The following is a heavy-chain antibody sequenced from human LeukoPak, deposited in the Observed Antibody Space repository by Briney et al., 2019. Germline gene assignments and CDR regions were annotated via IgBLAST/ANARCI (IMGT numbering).Heavy chain of an antibody. CDR2: IYYSGST. CDR1: GGSISSYY. V-gene: IGHV4-59*01. D-gene: IGHD3-22*01. Sequence: SETLSLTCTVSGGSISSYYWSWIRQPPGKGLEWIGYIYYSGSTNYNPSLKSRVTISVDTSKNQFSLKLSSVTAADTAVYYCARTNTYYYDSSGYNFDYWGQGTLVTVSS. CDR3: ARTNTYYYDSSGYNFDY. J-gene: IGHJ4*02.